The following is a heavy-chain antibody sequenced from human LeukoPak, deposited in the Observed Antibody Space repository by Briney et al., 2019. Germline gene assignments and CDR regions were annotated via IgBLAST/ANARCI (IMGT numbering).Heavy chain of an antibody. J-gene: IGHJ4*02. Sequence: GGSLRLSCEGSGFTFRSYTMNWVRQAPGKGLEWVSTISSTSSYMYYADSVKGRFTISRDNAKNSLYLQMNSLRAEDTAIYYCARDLGYTRDYWGQGTLVTVSS. D-gene: IGHD5-24*01. CDR1: GFTFRSYT. V-gene: IGHV3-21*01. CDR2: ISSTSSYM. CDR3: ARDLGYTRDY.